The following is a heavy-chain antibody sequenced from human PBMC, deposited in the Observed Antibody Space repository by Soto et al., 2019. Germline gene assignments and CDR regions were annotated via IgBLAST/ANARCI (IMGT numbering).Heavy chain of an antibody. Sequence: GGSLRLSCAASGFTLSNYAIHWVRQRTGEGLEWVSAIGTAGDTYYPDSVKGRFTVSRDNAKNSLYLLMNSLTAGDTAVYYCARGMYYGRAFYIWGQGTMVTVS. CDR3: ARGMYYGRAFYI. CDR1: GFTLSNYA. D-gene: IGHD2-8*01. J-gene: IGHJ3*02. CDR2: IGTAGDT. V-gene: IGHV3-13*01.